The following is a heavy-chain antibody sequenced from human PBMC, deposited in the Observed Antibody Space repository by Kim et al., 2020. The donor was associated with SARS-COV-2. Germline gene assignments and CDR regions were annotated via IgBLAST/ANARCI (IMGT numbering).Heavy chain of an antibody. D-gene: IGHD6-6*01. CDR3: GGSSYPEYYFDY. V-gene: IGHV4-39*01. Sequence: YYNPSLKSRVTISVDTSKNQFSLKLSSVTAADTAVYYCGGSSYPEYYFDYWGQGTLVTVSS. J-gene: IGHJ4*02.